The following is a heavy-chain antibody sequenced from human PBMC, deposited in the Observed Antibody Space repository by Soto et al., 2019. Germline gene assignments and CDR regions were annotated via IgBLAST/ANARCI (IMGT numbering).Heavy chain of an antibody. J-gene: IGHJ6*02. CDR2: IKSKTDGGTT. CDR1: GFTFSNAW. CDR3: TTLRPYCSSTSCRLYYYGMDV. Sequence: GSLRLSCAASGFTFSNAWMSWVRQAPGKGLEWVGRIKSKTDGGTTDYAAPVKGRFTISRDDSKNTLYLQMNSLKTEDTAVYYCTTLRPYCSSTSCRLYYYGMDVWGQGTTVTVSS. V-gene: IGHV3-15*01. D-gene: IGHD2-2*01.